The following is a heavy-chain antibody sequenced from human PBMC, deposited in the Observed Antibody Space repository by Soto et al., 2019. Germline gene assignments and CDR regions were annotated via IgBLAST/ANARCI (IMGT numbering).Heavy chain of an antibody. CDR3: ARGMTSRDYYYMDV. Sequence: GGSLRLSCAASGFTVSSNYMSWVRQAPGKGLEWVSVIYSGGSTYYADSVKGRFTISRHNSKNTLYLQMNSLRAEDTAVYYCARGMTSRDYYYMDVWGKGTTVTVSS. CDR1: GFTVSSNY. V-gene: IGHV3-53*04. CDR2: IYSGGST. J-gene: IGHJ6*03.